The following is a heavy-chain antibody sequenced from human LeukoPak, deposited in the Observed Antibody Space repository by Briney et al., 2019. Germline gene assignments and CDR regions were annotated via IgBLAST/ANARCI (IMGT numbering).Heavy chain of an antibody. V-gene: IGHV3-23*03. CDR3: AKGEGGTYFNYCFDY. CDR2: LHNDAQTS. Sequence: PGGSLRLSCTASGFTFSGYAMIWVRQAPGKGLEWVSILHNDAQTSYYADSVKGRFTVSRDNSKNTLYLEMNSLTVEDTAVYYCAKGEGGTYFNYCFDYWGQRTLVTVSS. D-gene: IGHD1-26*01. J-gene: IGHJ4*02. CDR1: GFTFSGYA.